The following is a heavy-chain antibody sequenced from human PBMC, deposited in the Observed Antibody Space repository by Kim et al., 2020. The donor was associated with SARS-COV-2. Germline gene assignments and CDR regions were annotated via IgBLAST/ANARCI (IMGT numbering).Heavy chain of an antibody. CDR2: IYSGGTT. D-gene: IGHD2-15*01. J-gene: IGHJ4*02. CDR1: GFTVSSNY. V-gene: IGHV3-66*01. CDR3: ARVVSPSYFDY. Sequence: GGSLRLSCAASGFTVSSNYMSWVRQAPGKGLEWVSVIYSGGTTYYADSVKGRFTVSRDNSKNTLYLQMYSLRAEDAAVYYCARVVSPSYFDYWGQGTLVTVSS.